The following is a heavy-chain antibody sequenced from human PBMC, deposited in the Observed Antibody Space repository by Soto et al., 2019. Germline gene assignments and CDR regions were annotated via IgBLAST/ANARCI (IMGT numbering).Heavy chain of an antibody. Sequence: GGSLRLSCGASGFTFSSYSMNLVRQAPGKGLEWVSSISSSSSYIYYADSVKGRFTISRDNAKNSLYLQMNSLRAEDTAVYYCARVVAAGWVNYWGQGTLVTVSS. CDR1: GFTFSSYS. CDR3: ARVVAAGWVNY. D-gene: IGHD2-15*01. V-gene: IGHV3-21*01. J-gene: IGHJ4*02. CDR2: ISSSSSYI.